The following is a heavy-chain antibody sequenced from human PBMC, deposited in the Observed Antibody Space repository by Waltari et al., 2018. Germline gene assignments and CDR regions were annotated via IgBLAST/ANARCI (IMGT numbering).Heavy chain of an antibody. J-gene: IGHJ4*02. CDR2: IYYSGST. V-gene: IGHV4-59*11. D-gene: IGHD5-12*01. CDR3: ARVGASGYDFDY. Sequence: QVQLQESGPGLVKPSETLSLTCTVSGGSISNHYWSWIRQPPGKGLEWIGYIYYSGSTNYNPSLKSRVTISVDTSKNQFSLKLSSVTAADTAVYYCARVGASGYDFDYWGQGTLVTVSS. CDR1: GGSISNHY.